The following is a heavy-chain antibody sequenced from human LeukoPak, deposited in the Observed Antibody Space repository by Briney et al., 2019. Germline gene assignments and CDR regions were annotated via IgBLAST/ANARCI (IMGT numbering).Heavy chain of an antibody. D-gene: IGHD6-13*01. V-gene: IGHV4-4*07. CDR2: IYTSGST. J-gene: IGHJ4*02. CDR3: ARGGVFMAAGTFDY. CDR1: GGSIRSYY. Sequence: SETLSLTCTVSGGSIRSYYWSWIRQPAGKGLEWIGRIYTSGSTNYNPSLKSRVTMSVDTSKNQFSLKLSSVTAADTAVYYCARGGVFMAAGTFDYWGQGTLVTVSS.